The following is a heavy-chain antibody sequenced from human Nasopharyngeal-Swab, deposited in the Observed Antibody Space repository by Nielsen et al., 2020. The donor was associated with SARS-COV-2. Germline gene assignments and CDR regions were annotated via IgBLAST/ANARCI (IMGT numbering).Heavy chain of an antibody. CDR2: IYHSGST. V-gene: IGHV4-34*01. CDR1: GGSFSFYY. D-gene: IGHD3-16*02. CDR3: ARGRQQVLSYDY. Sequence: SETLSLTCAVDGGSFSFYYWSWIRQPPGKGLEWIGNIYHSGSTYYNPSFKSRFIISVDTSKNQFSLTLTSVTAADTAVYYCARGRQQVLSYDYWGQGTQVTVSS. J-gene: IGHJ4*02.